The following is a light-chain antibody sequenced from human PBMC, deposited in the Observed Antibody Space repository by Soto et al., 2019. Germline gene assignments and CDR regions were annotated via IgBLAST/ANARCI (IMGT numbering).Light chain of an antibody. CDR1: SSNIGSNT. CDR2: RNN. CDR3: AAWDDSLNGDV. V-gene: IGLV1-44*01. J-gene: IGLJ1*01. Sequence: QSVLTQPPSASGTPGQRVTISCSGSSSNIGSNTVNWYQQLPGTAPKLLIYRNNQRPSGVTDRFSGSKSGTSASLAISGLQSEDEADYYCAAWDDSLNGDVFGTGTKVTVL.